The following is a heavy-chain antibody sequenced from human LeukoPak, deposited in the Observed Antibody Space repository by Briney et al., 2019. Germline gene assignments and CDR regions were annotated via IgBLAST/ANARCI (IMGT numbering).Heavy chain of an antibody. J-gene: IGHJ5*02. CDR2: INPNSGGT. Sequence: ASVKVSCKTSGYSFTDYYMHWVRQAPGQGLEWMGWINPNSGGTNYAQKFQGRVTMTRDTSISTAYMELSRLRSDDTAVYYCAREEAAAGSFDPWGQGTLVPVSS. CDR1: GYSFTDYY. CDR3: AREEAAAGSFDP. V-gene: IGHV1-2*02. D-gene: IGHD6-13*01.